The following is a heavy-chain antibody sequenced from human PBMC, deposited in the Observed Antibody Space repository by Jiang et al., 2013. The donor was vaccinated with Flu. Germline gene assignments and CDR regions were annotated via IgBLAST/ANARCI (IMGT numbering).Heavy chain of an antibody. CDR1: GGSFSGYY. D-gene: IGHD6-6*01. CDR2: INHSGST. J-gene: IGHJ4*02. Sequence: LLKPSETLSLTCAVYGGSFSGYYWSWIRQPPGKGLEWIGEINHSGSTNYNPSLKSRVTISVDTSKNQFSLKLSSVTAADTAVYYCARAPGRLSIAAFDYWGQGTLVTVSS. V-gene: IGHV4-34*01. CDR3: ARAPGRLSIAAFDY.